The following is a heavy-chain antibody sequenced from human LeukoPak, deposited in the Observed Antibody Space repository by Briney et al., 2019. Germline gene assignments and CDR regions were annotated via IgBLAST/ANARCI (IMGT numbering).Heavy chain of an antibody. CDR2: IIPIFGTA. D-gene: IGHD6-25*01. J-gene: IGHJ6*02. CDR3: ARGGNTSDLYYGMDV. CDR1: GGTFTSYA. V-gene: IGHV1-69*13. Sequence: ASVKLSCKASGGTFTSYALSWVRQAPGQGLEWMGRIIPIFGTANYAQKFQGRVTITADESTSTAYMELSSLRSEDTAIYYCARGGNTSDLYYGMDVWGQGTTVTVSS.